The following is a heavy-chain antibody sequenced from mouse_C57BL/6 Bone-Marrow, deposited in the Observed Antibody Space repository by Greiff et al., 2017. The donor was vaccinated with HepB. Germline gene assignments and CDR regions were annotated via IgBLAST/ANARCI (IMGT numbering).Heavy chain of an antibody. CDR1: GFTFSDFY. Sequence: DVMLVESGGGLVQSGRSLRLSCATSGFTFSDFYMEWVRQAPGKGLEWIAASRNKANDNTTEYSASVKGRFIVSRDTTQSILYLQMNALRAEDTAIYYCARDDYDYAFAYWGQGTLVTVSA. J-gene: IGHJ3*01. CDR2: SRNKANDNTT. V-gene: IGHV7-1*01. CDR3: ARDDYDYAFAY. D-gene: IGHD2-4*01.